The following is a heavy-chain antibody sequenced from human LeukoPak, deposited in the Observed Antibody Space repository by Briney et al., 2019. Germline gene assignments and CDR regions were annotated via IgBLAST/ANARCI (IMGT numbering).Heavy chain of an antibody. CDR1: GGTFSSYA. D-gene: IGHD3-9*01. CDR3: AGGVYYDILTGYPQRGYYFDY. Sequence: ASVKVSCKASGGTFSSYAISWVRQAPGQGLEWMGGIIPIFGTANYAQKFQGRVTITTDESTSTAYMELSSLRSEDTAVYYCAGGVYYDILTGYPQRGYYFDYWGQGTLVTVSS. J-gene: IGHJ4*02. CDR2: IIPIFGTA. V-gene: IGHV1-69*05.